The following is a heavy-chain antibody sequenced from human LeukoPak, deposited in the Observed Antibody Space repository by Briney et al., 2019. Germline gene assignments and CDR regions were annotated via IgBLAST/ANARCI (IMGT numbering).Heavy chain of an antibody. CDR2: SNSDGSST. Sequence: GGSLRLSCAASGFTFKTYWMHWVQQAPGKGLVWVSHSNSDGSSTSYADSVRGRFTISRDNAKNTLYLQMNSLRAEDTAVYYCARDLKGPVNDVFDMWGQGTMVTVSS. V-gene: IGHV3-74*01. CDR3: ARDLKGPVNDVFDM. J-gene: IGHJ3*02. CDR1: GFTFKTYW. D-gene: IGHD4-23*01.